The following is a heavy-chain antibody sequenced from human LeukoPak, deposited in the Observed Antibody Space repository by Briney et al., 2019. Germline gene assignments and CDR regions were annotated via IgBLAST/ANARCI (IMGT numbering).Heavy chain of an antibody. D-gene: IGHD3-9*01. V-gene: IGHV1-2*06. J-gene: IGHJ4*02. CDR3: TRDRARYFDWLEGSY. Sequence: GASVKVSCKASGYTFTGYYMHWVRQAPGQGLEWMGRINPNSGGTNYAQKFQGRVTMTRDTSTSTAYMELSRLRSDDTAVYYCTRDRARYFDWLEGSYWGQGTLVTVSS. CDR2: INPNSGGT. CDR1: GYTFTGYY.